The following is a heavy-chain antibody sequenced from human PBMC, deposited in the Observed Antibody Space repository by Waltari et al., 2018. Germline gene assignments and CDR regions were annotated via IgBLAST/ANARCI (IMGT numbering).Heavy chain of an antibody. V-gene: IGHV4-59*01. Sequence: QVQLQESGPGLVKPSETLSLTCDVSGDSISSSYWSWLRQPPGNGLQYIGYIHYTGSTNYNPSLKSRVTISVDTSKNQFSLKLKSVTAADTAVYYCARSHYGSGDFFYWGQGTLVTVSS. CDR1: GDSISSSY. CDR3: ARSHYGSGDFFY. J-gene: IGHJ4*02. D-gene: IGHD3-10*01. CDR2: IHYTGST.